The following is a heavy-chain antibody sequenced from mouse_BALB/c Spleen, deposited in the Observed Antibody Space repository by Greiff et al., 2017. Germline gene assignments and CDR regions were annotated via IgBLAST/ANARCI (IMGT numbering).Heavy chain of an antibody. CDR3: ARRGYGSSYNYAMDY. V-gene: IGHV5-9-4*01. J-gene: IGHJ4*01. CDR2: ISSGGSYT. D-gene: IGHD1-1*01. Sequence: EVKVVESGGGLVKPGGSLKLSCAASGFTFSSYAMSWVRQSPEKRLEWVAEISSGGSYTYYPDTVTGRFTISRDNAKNTLYLEMSSLRSEDTAMYYCARRGYGSSYNYAMDYWGQGTSVTVSS. CDR1: GFTFSSYA.